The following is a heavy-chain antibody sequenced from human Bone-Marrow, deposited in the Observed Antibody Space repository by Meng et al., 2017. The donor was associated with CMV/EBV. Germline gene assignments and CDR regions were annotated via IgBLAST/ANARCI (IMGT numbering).Heavy chain of an antibody. V-gene: IGHV3-30*04. J-gene: IGHJ5*02. CDR1: GFTFSSYA. CDR3: ARPMRTYGQWLPTSP. CDR2: ISYDGSNK. Sequence: GESLKIPCAASGFTFSSYAMHWVRQAPGKGLEGVAVISYDGSNKYYADSVKGRFTISRDNSKNTLYLQMNSLRAEDTAVYYCARPMRTYGQWLPTSPWGQGTLVTVSS. D-gene: IGHD6-19*01.